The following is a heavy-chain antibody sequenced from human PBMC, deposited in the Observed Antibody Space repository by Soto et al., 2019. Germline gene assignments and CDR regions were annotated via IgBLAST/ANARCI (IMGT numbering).Heavy chain of an antibody. CDR1: GFAFSSYA. J-gene: IGHJ4*02. CDR2: ISGSSSST. D-gene: IGHD4-17*01. V-gene: IGHV3-23*01. Sequence: GGSLRLSCAASGFAFSSYAMSWVRQAPGKGLEWVSSISGSSSSTYYADAAKGRFTISRDNSKNTLYLQMNSLRAEDTAVYYCSFYSDDYPPYPPDDWCPGPFVTVSS. CDR3: SFYSDDYPPYPPDD.